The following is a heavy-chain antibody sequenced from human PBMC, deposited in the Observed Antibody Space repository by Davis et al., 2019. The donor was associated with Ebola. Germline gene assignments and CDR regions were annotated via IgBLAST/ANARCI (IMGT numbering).Heavy chain of an antibody. V-gene: IGHV3-23*01. CDR1: GFVFRSYV. CDR3: ARGGYYDNSGYSHEAFDI. CDR2: GTSADT. Sequence: GESLKISCAASGFVFRSYVMSWVRQAPGKGLEWVSTYGTSADTYYADSVKGRFTISRDNSKNTLYLQMNSLRAEDTAVYHCARGGYYDNSGYSHEAFDIWGQGTMVTVSS. D-gene: IGHD3-22*01. J-gene: IGHJ3*02.